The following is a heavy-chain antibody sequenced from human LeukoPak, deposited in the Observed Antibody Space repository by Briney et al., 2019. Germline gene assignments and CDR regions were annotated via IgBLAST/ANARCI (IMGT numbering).Heavy chain of an antibody. V-gene: IGHV1-46*01. CDR2: INPSGGST. J-gene: IGHJ3*02. CDR1: GYTFTSYY. D-gene: IGHD2-2*01. Sequence: GASVKVSCKASGYTFTSYYMHWVRQAPGQGLEWMGIINPSGGSTSYAQKFQGRVTMTRDMSTSTVYMELSSLRSEDTAVYYCARVRNVPRDAFDIWGQGTMVTVSS. CDR3: ARVRNVPRDAFDI.